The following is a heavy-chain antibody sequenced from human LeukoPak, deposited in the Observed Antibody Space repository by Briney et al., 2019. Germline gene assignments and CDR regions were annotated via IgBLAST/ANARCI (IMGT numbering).Heavy chain of an antibody. V-gene: IGHV4-39*07. CDR2: IYYSGNT. CDR3: ARVMAARREDLNWFDP. CDR1: GGSISSSGSY. Sequence: SETLSLTCTVSGGSISSSGSYWGWIRQPPGKGLEWIGSIYYSGNTYNPSLKSRVTISVDTSKNQFSLNLTSVNAADAAVYYCARVMAARREDLNWFDPWGQGTLVTVSS. J-gene: IGHJ5*02. D-gene: IGHD6-6*01.